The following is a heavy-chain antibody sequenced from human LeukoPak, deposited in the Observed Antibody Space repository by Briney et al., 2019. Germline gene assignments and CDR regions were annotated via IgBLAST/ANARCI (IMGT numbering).Heavy chain of an antibody. CDR2: ISSSSSYI. CDR1: GFTFSSYS. D-gene: IGHD2/OR15-2a*01. Sequence: GGSLRLSCAASGFTFSSYSMNWVRQAPGKGLEWVSSISSSSSYIYYADSVKGRFTISRDNAKNSLYLQMNSLRAEDTAVYYCARGAYAENYFDYWGQGALVTVSS. V-gene: IGHV3-21*01. J-gene: IGHJ4*02. CDR3: ARGAYAENYFDY.